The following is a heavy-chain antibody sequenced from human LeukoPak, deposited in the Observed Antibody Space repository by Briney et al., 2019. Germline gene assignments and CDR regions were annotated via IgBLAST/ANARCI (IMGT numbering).Heavy chain of an antibody. CDR2: IYSGGST. CDR1: GFTVSSNY. J-gene: IGHJ4*02. CDR3: ARPRPYYDSDY. Sequence: GGSLRLSCAASGFTVSSNYMSWVRQAPGKGLEWVSVIYSGGSTYYADSVKGRFTISRDNSKNTLYLQMNSLRAEDTAMYYCARPRPYYDSDYWGQGTLVTVSS. D-gene: IGHD3-22*01. V-gene: IGHV3-53*01.